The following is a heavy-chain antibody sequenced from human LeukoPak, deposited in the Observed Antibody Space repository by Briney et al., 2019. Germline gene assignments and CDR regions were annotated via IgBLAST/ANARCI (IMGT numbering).Heavy chain of an antibody. CDR1: GGSFIGYL. D-gene: IGHD5-18*01. J-gene: IGHJ4*02. Sequence: SETLSLTCAVYGGSFIGYLWTWIRQPPGKGLEWIGEINHSGSTNYNPSLKSRVTISVDTSKNQFSLKLSSVTDADTAVYYCARTRRQLWSSPLDYWGQGTLVTVSS. V-gene: IGHV4-34*01. CDR3: ARTRRQLWSSPLDY. CDR2: INHSGST.